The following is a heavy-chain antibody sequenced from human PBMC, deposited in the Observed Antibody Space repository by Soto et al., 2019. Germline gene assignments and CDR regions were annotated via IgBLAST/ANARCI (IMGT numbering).Heavy chain of an antibody. V-gene: IGHV3-33*01. CDR2: IWYDGSNK. CDR3: ARVQGRWYGSGSYQGMDV. J-gene: IGHJ6*02. Sequence: QVQLVESGGGVVQSERSLRLSCAASGFTFSNYGMYWVRQAPGKGLEWVAVIWYDGSNKYYVDSVKGRFTISRDNSRNTLYLKMNSLKAEDTAIYYCARVQGRWYGSGSYQGMDVWGQGTTVTVS. D-gene: IGHD3-10*01. CDR1: GFTFSNYG.